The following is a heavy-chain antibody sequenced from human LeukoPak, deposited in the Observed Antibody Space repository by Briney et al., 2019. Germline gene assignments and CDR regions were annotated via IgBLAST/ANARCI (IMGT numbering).Heavy chain of an antibody. Sequence: SQTLSLTCAISGDSVSSNSAAWNWIRHSPSRGLEWLGRTYYRSKWYNDYAVSVKSRITINPDTSKNQFSLQLNSVTPEDTAVYYCAREMYSSSWSNFDYWGQGTLVTVSS. V-gene: IGHV6-1*01. D-gene: IGHD6-13*01. J-gene: IGHJ4*02. CDR2: TYYRSKWYN. CDR1: GDSVSSNSAA. CDR3: AREMYSSSWSNFDY.